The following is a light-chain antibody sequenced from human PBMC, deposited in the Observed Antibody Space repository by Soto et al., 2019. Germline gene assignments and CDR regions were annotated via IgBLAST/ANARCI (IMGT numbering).Light chain of an antibody. CDR3: HQYFDTLLS. CDR1: RSLLYNSNNKNY. Sequence: DIVVAQSPDSLAVSLGERATINCKSSRSLLYNSNNKNYLAWYQQKAGQTPKLLISWASIRQPGVPDRFSGGGSGADFTLSINSLQAEDVAVYYCHQYFDTLLSFGGGTRLVIK. V-gene: IGKV4-1*01. J-gene: IGKJ4*01. CDR2: WAS.